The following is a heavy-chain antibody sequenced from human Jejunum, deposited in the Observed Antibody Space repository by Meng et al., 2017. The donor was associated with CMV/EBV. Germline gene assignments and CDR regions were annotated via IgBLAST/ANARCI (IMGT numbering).Heavy chain of an antibody. CDR1: GFTFRTYP. J-gene: IGHJ4*02. Sequence: SGFTFRTYPMAWVRHAPGKGLEWVSGITDSGGSTNYADSVKGRFTISRDNSKNTLYLQMNSLRAEDTAVYYCAKGRAGSTSCFDYWGQGTLVTVSS. CDR2: ITDSGGST. CDR3: AKGRAGSTSCFDY. V-gene: IGHV3-23*01. D-gene: IGHD2-2*01.